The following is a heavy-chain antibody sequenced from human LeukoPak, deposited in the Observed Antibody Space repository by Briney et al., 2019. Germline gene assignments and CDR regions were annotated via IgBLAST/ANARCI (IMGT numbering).Heavy chain of an antibody. Sequence: GGSLRLSCAASGFTVSSNYMSWVRQAPGKGLGWVSVIYSDGSTYYADSVKGRFTISRHNSKNKLYLQMTGLRAEARVVYYCARAMVPGGDYFDYWGKGTLVTVSS. D-gene: IGHD3-10*01. J-gene: IGHJ4*02. CDR2: IYSDGST. CDR1: GFTVSSNY. V-gene: IGHV3-53*04. CDR3: ARAMVPGGDYFDY.